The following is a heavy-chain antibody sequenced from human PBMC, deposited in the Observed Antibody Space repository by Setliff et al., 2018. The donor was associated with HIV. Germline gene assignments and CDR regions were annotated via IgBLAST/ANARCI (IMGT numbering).Heavy chain of an antibody. CDR1: GGSISTPTYY. CDR2: VSHNGKT. J-gene: IGHJ4*02. CDR3: VTSSSWSSRLNF. D-gene: IGHD2-2*01. Sequence: SETLSLTCTVSGGSISTPTYYWGWIRQTPGKGLEWIGEVSHNGKTNYNSSLMSRVTKSVDTRKYHFSLKLSSVTAADTAVYYCVTSSSWSSRLNFWGPGMLVTVSS. V-gene: IGHV4-39*02.